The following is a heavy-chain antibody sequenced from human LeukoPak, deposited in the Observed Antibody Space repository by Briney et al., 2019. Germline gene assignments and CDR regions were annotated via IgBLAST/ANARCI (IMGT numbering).Heavy chain of an antibody. D-gene: IGHD3-10*01. V-gene: IGHV1-18*01. Sequence: ASVKVSCKASAYTFASYGISWVRQAPGQGLEWMGWISANNGNTNYAQKLQGRVTMTTDTSTSTPYMELKSLRSDDTALYYCARDGITMVRGVIPLLDYWGQGTLVTVSS. CDR2: ISANNGNT. CDR3: ARDGITMVRGVIPLLDY. J-gene: IGHJ4*02. CDR1: AYTFASYG.